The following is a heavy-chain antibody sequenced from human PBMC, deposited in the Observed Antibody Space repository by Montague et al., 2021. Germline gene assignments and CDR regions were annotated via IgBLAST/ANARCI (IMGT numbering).Heavy chain of an antibody. J-gene: IGHJ5*02. CDR1: GGSFSGYY. V-gene: IGHV4-34*01. CDR2: INHSGST. Sequence: SETLSLTCTVYGGSFSGYYWSWICQSPGKGLEWNGEINHSGSTNYNPSLKSRVTISVDTSKNQFSLKLSSVTPADTAVYYCARRGVVTGWFDPWGQGTLVTVSS. CDR3: ARRGVVTGWFDP. D-gene: IGHD2-21*02.